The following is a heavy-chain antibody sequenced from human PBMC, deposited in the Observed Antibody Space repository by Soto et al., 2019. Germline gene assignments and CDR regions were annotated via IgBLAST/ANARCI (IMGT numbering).Heavy chain of an antibody. CDR2: IYYSGST. D-gene: IGHD3-3*01. CDR1: GGSISSYY. CDR3: ARRAGDFWSGYYVSGGLDV. J-gene: IGHJ6*02. V-gene: IGHV4-59*01. Sequence: SETLSLTCTVSGGSISSYYWSWIRQPPGKGLEWIGYIYYSGSTNYNPSLKSRVTISVDTSKNQFSLKLSSVTAADTAVYYCARRAGDFWSGYYVSGGLDVWGQGTTVTVSS.